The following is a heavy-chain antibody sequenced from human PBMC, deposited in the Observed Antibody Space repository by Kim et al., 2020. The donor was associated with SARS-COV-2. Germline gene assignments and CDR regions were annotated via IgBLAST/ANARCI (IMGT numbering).Heavy chain of an antibody. CDR1: GFTFNNYA. J-gene: IGHJ3*01. Sequence: GGSLRLSCGASGFTFNNYAMHWVRQAPGKGLEWVAVISYDGSIKYYADSVKGQFTVSRDSAHNTLYLQMSSLRPEDTALYYCAKSSSFLWIGGGLYAF. CDR3: AKSSSFLWIGGGLYAF. D-gene: IGHD3-3*01. V-gene: IGHV3-30*18. CDR2: ISYDGSIK.